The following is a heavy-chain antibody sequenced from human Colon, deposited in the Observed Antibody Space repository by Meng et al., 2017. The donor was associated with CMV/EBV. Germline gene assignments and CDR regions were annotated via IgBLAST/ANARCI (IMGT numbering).Heavy chain of an antibody. D-gene: IGHD3-16*01. CDR3: ARDQSSGFGGDY. CDR2: ISTYDGKT. V-gene: IGHV1-18*04. CDR1: GYSFTTYG. J-gene: IGHJ4*02. Sequence: ASVKVSCKASGYSFTTYGLTWVRRAPGQGLEWMAWISTYDGKTDYAQKFQGRVTLTTDVSTMTVYLDLRGLRSVGAALYCCARDQSSGFGGDYWGQGTLVTVSS.